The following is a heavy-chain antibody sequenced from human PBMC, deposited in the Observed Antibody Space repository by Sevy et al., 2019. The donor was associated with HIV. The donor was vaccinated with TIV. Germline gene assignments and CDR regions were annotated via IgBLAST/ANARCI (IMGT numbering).Heavy chain of an antibody. CDR1: GYIFTDYY. CDR2: INSDSGVT. V-gene: IGHV1-2*02. CDR3: ARLTTKPTSDLYGMDV. Sequence: ASVKVSCKASGYIFTDYYIHWVRQDPGQGLEWMAWINSDSGVTNYAQRFQGEVTVTRDTSLNTAYLDLSRLKSNDTAIYFCARLTTKPTSDLYGMDVWGQGTTVTVSS. J-gene: IGHJ6*02. D-gene: IGHD4-17*01.